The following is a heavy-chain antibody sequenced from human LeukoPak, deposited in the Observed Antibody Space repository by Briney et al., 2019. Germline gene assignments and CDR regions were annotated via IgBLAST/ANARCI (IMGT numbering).Heavy chain of an antibody. CDR3: ARHAAAPGYDFWSGYYNYYYYMDV. V-gene: IGHV4-34*01. Sequence: SETLSLTCAVYGGSFSGYYWSWIRQPPGKGLEWIGEINHSGSTNYNPSLKSRVTISVDTSKNQFSLKLSSVTAADTAVYYCARHAAAPGYDFWSGYYNYYYYMDVWGKGTTVTVSS. J-gene: IGHJ6*03. CDR1: GGSFSGYY. D-gene: IGHD3-3*01. CDR2: INHSGST.